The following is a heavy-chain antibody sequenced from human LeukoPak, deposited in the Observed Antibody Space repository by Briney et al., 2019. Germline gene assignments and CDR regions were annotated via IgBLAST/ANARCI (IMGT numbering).Heavy chain of an antibody. CDR1: GASMNSYY. V-gene: IGHV4-34*01. CDR3: ARAVQQQLKGAFDI. J-gene: IGHJ3*02. D-gene: IGHD6-13*01. CDR2: INHSGST. Sequence: SETLSLTCNVSGASMNSYYWSWIRQPPGKGLEWIGEINHSGSTNYNPSLKSRVTISVDTSKNQFSLKLSSVTAADTAVYYCARAVQQQLKGAFDIWGQGTMVTVSS.